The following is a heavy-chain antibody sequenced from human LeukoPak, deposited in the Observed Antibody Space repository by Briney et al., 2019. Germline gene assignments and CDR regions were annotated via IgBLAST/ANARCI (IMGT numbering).Heavy chain of an antibody. J-gene: IGHJ4*02. CDR2: VRSKGYNYAT. CDR1: GFTVSGSA. V-gene: IGHV3-73*01. Sequence: GGSLRLSCAASGFTVSGSAMHWVRQASGKGLEWLGRVRSKGYNYATAYGASVKDRFIISRDDSKSTAYLQMSSLKSEDTAVYYCATLGETSGWYPGHWGQGTLVTVSS. D-gene: IGHD6-19*01. CDR3: ATLGETSGWYPGH.